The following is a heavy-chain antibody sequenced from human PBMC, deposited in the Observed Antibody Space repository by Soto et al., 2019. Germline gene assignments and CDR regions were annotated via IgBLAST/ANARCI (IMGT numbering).Heavy chain of an antibody. J-gene: IGHJ4*02. Sequence: QVRLQESGPGLVRPWKPLSLSCMFPGGSSTLGGNSWSWIGKPPGKGREWIAYIYYSGSTKYNPSLKSRVTISVDTSKNQFSLKLSSVTAADTAVYYCARGVGATHFDYWGQGTLVTVSS. D-gene: IGHD1-26*01. CDR1: GGSSTLGGNS. CDR2: IYYSGST. CDR3: ARGVGATHFDY. V-gene: IGHV4-61*08.